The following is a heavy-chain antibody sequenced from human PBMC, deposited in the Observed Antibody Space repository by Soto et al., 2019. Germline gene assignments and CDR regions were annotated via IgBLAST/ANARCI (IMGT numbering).Heavy chain of an antibody. J-gene: IGHJ6*02. CDR1: GYTFTSYG. Sequence: GASVKVSCKASGYTFTSYGISWVRQAPGQGLEWMGWISAYNGNTNYAQKLQGRVTMTTDTSTSTAYMELRSLRADDTAVYYCARDPTEGVRYFDWLLRTTGRYYYYYGMDVWGQGTTVTVSS. CDR2: ISAYNGNT. V-gene: IGHV1-18*04. CDR3: ARDPTEGVRYFDWLLRTTGRYYYYYGMDV. D-gene: IGHD3-9*01.